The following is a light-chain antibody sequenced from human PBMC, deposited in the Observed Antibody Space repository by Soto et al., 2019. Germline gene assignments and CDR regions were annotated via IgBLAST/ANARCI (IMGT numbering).Light chain of an antibody. CDR2: GAP. V-gene: IGKV3-20*01. CDR1: QSVTSS. CDR3: QQYGNSPQT. J-gene: IGKJ1*01. Sequence: EIVLTQSPGTLSLSPGERATLSCRASQSVTSSLAWYQQKPGQAPRLLIYGAPSRATGIPDRFSGSGSGTDFTLTISRLEPEDFAVYYCQQYGNSPQTFGQGTKVDI.